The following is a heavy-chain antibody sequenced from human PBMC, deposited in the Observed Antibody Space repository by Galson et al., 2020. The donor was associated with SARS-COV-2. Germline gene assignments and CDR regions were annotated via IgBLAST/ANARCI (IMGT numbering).Heavy chain of an antibody. CDR3: ARNGRDCSGGICYGAEYFQH. J-gene: IGHJ1*01. CDR2: ISSSGSYT. V-gene: IGHV3-11*06. CDR1: GFTFSDYY. D-gene: IGHD2-15*01. Sequence: GESLKISCAASGFTFSDYYMSWVRQAPGKGLEWVSYISSSGSYTNYADSVKGRFTISRDNVKNSLYLQMNSLRAEDTALYFCARNGRDCSGGICYGAEYFQHWGQGTLVTVSS.